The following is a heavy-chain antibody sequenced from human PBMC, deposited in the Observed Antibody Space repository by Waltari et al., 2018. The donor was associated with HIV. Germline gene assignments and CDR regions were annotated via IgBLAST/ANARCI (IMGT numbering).Heavy chain of an antibody. J-gene: IGHJ4*02. CDR1: GYTFTGNY. V-gene: IGHV1-2*06. D-gene: IGHD2-2*02. CDR2: INPISGGT. CDR3: TRIPKVGVYFDY. Sequence: QVQLVQSGAEVKKPVASVKVPCKASGYTFTGNYIHWVRQATGQGLEWMGRINPISGGTDYARKFQGRVTMTRDTSISTAYMELSRLRSDDTAVYFCTRIPKVGVYFDYWGQGTLVTVSS.